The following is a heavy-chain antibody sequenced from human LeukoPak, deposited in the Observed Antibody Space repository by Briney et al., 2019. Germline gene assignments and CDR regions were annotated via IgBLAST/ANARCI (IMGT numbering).Heavy chain of an antibody. V-gene: IGHV4-31*03. Sequence: SETLSLTCTVSGDSISSGAYYWSWIRQHPGKGLEWIGYFYYSGNTYYNPSLKSRVTISVDTSKNHFSLKLNSVTAADTAVYFCARVNLNGGPGGPIREWMGFDSWGQGTLVTVSS. CDR1: GDSISSGAYY. D-gene: IGHD6-19*01. J-gene: IGHJ4*02. CDR2: FYYSGNT. CDR3: ARVNLNGGPGGPIREWMGFDS.